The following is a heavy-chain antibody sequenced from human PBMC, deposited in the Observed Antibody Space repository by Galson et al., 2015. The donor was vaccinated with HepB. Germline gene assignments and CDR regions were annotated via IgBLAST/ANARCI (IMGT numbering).Heavy chain of an antibody. J-gene: IGHJ5*02. Sequence: SVKVSCKASGFSFTGYYMHWVRQAPGQGLEWMGWINPNSGGTNYAQKFQGRVTMTRDTSISTAYMELSRLRSDDTAMYYCAREGDSCVAPWGEATLVAVSS. V-gene: IGHV1-2*02. CDR1: GFSFTGYY. D-gene: IGHD2-2*01. CDR3: AREGDSCVAP. CDR2: INPNSGGT.